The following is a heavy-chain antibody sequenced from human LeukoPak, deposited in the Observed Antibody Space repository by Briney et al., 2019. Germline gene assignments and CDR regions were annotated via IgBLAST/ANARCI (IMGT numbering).Heavy chain of an antibody. CDR1: GGSISSYY. CDR3: ARGRRDILTGNYWFDP. V-gene: IGHV4-59*01. D-gene: IGHD3-9*01. CDR2: IYYSGST. Sequence: SETLSLTCTVSGGSISSYYWSWIRQPPGKGLEWIGYIYYSGSTNYNPSLKSRVTISVDTSKNQFSLKLSSVTAADTAVYYCARGRRDILTGNYWFDPWGQGTLVTVSS. J-gene: IGHJ5*02.